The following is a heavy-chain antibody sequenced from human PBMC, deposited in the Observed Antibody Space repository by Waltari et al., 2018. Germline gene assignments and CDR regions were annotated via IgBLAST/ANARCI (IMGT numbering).Heavy chain of an antibody. CDR2: IYHSGST. CDR1: GYSISSGYY. V-gene: IGHV4-38-2*01. Sequence: QVQLQESGPGLVKPSETLSLTCAVSGYSISSGYYGGWIRQPPGKGLEWIGSIYHSGSTYYNPSLKSRVTISVDTSKNQFSLKLSSVTAADTAVYYCARVLEAAYGAVSYFDYWGQGTLVTVSS. D-gene: IGHD6-13*01. J-gene: IGHJ4*02. CDR3: ARVLEAAYGAVSYFDY.